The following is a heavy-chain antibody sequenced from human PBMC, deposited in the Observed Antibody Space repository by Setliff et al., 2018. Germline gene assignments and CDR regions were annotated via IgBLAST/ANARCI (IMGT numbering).Heavy chain of an antibody. V-gene: IGHV3-20*04. CDR2: IDWNGGRI. J-gene: IGHJ4*02. D-gene: IGHD6-6*01. CDR1: GFTFNDYG. Sequence: PGGSLRLSCAASGFTFNDYGLTWLRRVPGKGLEWVSGIDWNGGRIGYADSVKGRFTISRDNAKNSLYLQMNSLRAGDTAVYYCARDDAWGSFFGLAARAFDYWGQGTLVTVSS. CDR3: ARDDAWGSFFGLAARAFDY.